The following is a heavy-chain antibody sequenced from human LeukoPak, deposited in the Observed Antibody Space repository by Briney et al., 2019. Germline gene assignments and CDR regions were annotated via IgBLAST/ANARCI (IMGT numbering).Heavy chain of an antibody. CDR3: TTQYYYDSSGYYFTFDY. V-gene: IGHV3-15*01. CDR2: IKSKTDGGTT. D-gene: IGHD3-22*01. J-gene: IGHJ4*02. Sequence: GGSLRLSCAASGSTFSSYEMNWVRQAPGKGLEWVGRIKSKTDGGTTDYAAPVKGRFTISRDDSKNTLYLQMNSLKTEDTAVYYCTTQYYYDSSGYYFTFDYWGQGTLVTVSS. CDR1: GSTFSSYE.